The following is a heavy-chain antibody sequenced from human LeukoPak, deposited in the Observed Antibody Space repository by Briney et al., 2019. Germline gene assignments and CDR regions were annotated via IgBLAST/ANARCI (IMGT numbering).Heavy chain of an antibody. Sequence: GGSLRLSCAASGFTFSSYWMSWVRQAPGKGLEWVSTISGSGGSTYYADSVKGRFTISRDKSKNTVHLQMNSLRAEDTAVYYCAKERGYGYNHIDYWGQGTLVIVSS. CDR3: AKERGYGYNHIDY. J-gene: IGHJ4*02. CDR1: GFTFSSYW. CDR2: ISGSGGST. V-gene: IGHV3-23*01. D-gene: IGHD5-24*01.